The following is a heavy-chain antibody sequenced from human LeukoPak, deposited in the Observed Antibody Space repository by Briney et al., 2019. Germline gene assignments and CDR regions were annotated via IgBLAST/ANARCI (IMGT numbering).Heavy chain of an antibody. V-gene: IGHV3-30*02. D-gene: IGHD1-26*01. Sequence: GALRLSCAASGFTFSSYGMHWVRQAPGKGLEWVAFIRYDGSNKYYADSVKGRFTISRDNSKNTLYLQMNSLRAEDTAVYYCAKDQWELQNYFDYWGQGTLVTVSS. CDR1: GFTFSSYG. J-gene: IGHJ4*02. CDR3: AKDQWELQNYFDY. CDR2: IRYDGSNK.